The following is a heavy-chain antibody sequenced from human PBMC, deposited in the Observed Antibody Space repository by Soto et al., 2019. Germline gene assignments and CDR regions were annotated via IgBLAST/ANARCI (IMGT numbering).Heavy chain of an antibody. J-gene: IGHJ5*02. CDR2: IWFTGTT. CDR3: ARESSGDHNHNWFDP. CDR1: GGSLSPYY. Sequence: QVQLQESGPGLVKPSETLSLTCTVSGGSLSPYYWSWVRQPPGKRLEWIGFIWFTGTTTYNPSLRSRVTMSVDTSKNKLSLALNSVTAADTAVYYCARESSGDHNHNWFDPWGQGTLVTVSA. V-gene: IGHV4-59*01. D-gene: IGHD1-20*01.